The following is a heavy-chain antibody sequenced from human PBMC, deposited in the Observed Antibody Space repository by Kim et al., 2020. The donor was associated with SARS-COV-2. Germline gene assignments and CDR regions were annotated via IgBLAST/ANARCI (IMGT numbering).Heavy chain of an antibody. CDR3: ARDGWFGEPHHGMDV. CDR2: IYSGGST. D-gene: IGHD3-10*01. Sequence: GGSLRLSCAASGFTVSSNYMSWVRQAPGKGLEWVSVIYSGGSTYYADSVKGRFTISRDNSKNTLYLQMNSLRAEDTAVYYCARDGWFGEPHHGMDVWPRDHGHRLL. J-gene: IGHJ6*02. CDR1: GFTVSSNY. V-gene: IGHV3-53*01.